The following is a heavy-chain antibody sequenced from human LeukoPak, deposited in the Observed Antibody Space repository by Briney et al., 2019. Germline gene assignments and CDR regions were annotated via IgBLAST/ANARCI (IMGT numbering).Heavy chain of an antibody. Sequence: GGSLRLSCAAPEFPFNTFNIHWIRQAPGRGLEWVSFIRNDETEIHYADFAKGRFTISRDKSQNSLYLQMNSLRPDDTAAYYCARDGGRYRFDYWGQGTMVTVSS. CDR1: EFPFNTFN. V-gene: IGHV3-30*02. CDR2: IRNDETEI. D-gene: IGHD3-16*02. J-gene: IGHJ4*02. CDR3: ARDGGRYRFDY.